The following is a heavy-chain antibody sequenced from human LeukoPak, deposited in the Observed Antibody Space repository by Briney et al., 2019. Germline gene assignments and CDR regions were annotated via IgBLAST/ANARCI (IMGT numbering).Heavy chain of an antibody. CDR2: ISSSSSTI. V-gene: IGHV3-48*01. Sequence: PGGSLRLSCAASGFTFSSYSMNWVRQAPGKGLEWVSYISSSSSTIYYADSVKGRFTISRDNAKNSLYLQMNSLRAEDTAVYYCATSEPNFDYWGQGTLVTVSS. D-gene: IGHD1-26*01. CDR1: GFTFSSYS. CDR3: ATSEPNFDY. J-gene: IGHJ4*02.